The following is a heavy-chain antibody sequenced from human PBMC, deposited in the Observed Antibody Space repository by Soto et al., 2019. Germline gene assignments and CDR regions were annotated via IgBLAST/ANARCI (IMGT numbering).Heavy chain of an antibody. V-gene: IGHV4-34*01. J-gene: IGHJ4*02. CDR3: ARGPYT. D-gene: IGHD2-2*02. CDR1: GASIRSYY. Sequence: SETLSLTCTVSGASIRSYYWSWIRQPPGKGLEWIGEINHSGSTNYNPSLKSRVTISVDTSKNQFSLKLSSVTAADTAVYYCARGPYTWGQGTLVTVSS. CDR2: INHSGST.